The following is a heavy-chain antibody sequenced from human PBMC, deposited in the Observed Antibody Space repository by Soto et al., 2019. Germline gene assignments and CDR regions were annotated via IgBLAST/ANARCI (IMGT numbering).Heavy chain of an antibody. CDR1: GGSISSGSYY. D-gene: IGHD1-26*01. CDR3: ARLGKWELNSIG. V-gene: IGHV4-39*01. Sequence: ASETLSLTCTVSGGSISSGSYYWGWIRQPPGKGLEWIGSIYYSGSTYYNPSLKSRVTISVDTSKNQFSLKLSPVTAADTAVYYCARLGKWELNSIGWGQGTLVTVSS. J-gene: IGHJ4*02. CDR2: IYYSGST.